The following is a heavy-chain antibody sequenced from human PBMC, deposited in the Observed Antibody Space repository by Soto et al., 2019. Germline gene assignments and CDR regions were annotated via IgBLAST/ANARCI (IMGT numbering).Heavy chain of an antibody. CDR2: IYPGDSDT. V-gene: IGHV5-51*01. D-gene: IGHD2-15*01. CDR1: GYSFTSYW. CDR3: ARQHASPPYCSGGSCSTHNDAFDI. Sequence: GESLKISCKGSGYSFTSYWIGWVRQMPGKGLEWMGIIYPGDSDTRYSPSFQGQVTISADKSISTAYLQWSSLKASDTAMYYCARQHASPPYCSGGSCSTHNDAFDIWGQGTMVTVSS. J-gene: IGHJ3*02.